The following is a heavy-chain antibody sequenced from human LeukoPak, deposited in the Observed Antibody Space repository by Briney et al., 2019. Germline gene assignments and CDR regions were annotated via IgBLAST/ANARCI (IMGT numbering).Heavy chain of an antibody. CDR3: ARDLEKRPDY. D-gene: IGHD5-24*01. V-gene: IGHV3-74*03. CDR2: ISNDGAGT. CDR1: GFTFSSYW. J-gene: IGHJ4*02. Sequence: GGPLRLSCAASGFTFSSYWMHWVRQAPGKGLVWVSGISNDGAGTTYTDSVKGQFTISRDNTKNTLYLQLNSLRAEDTAVYYCARDLEKRPDYWGQGTLVIVSS.